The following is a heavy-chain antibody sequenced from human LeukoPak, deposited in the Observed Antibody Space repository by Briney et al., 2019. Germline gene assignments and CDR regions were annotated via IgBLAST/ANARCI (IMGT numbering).Heavy chain of an antibody. V-gene: IGHV3-30*02. CDR3: ARDLVRPSEWLRYRGGYYYMDV. CDR2: IRYDGSNK. D-gene: IGHD5-12*01. CDR1: GFTFSSYG. Sequence: GGSLRLSCAASGFTFSSYGMHWVRQAPGKGLEWVAFIRYDGSNKYYADSVKGRFTISRDNSKNTLYLQMNSLRAEDTAVYYCARDLVRPSEWLRYRGGYYYMDVWGKGTTVTISS. J-gene: IGHJ6*03.